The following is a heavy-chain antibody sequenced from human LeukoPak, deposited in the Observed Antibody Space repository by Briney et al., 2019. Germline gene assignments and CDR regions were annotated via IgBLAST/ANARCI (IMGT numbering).Heavy chain of an antibody. CDR3: VREGMIAGQRWFDP. CDR2: VYCNGNT. D-gene: IGHD3-22*01. CDR1: GGSISKYY. V-gene: IGHV4-59*01. Sequence: SETLTLTCTVSGGSISKYYWSWIRQPPGKKLEWVGYVYCNGNTNYNPSLKRRLAISVDTSTNQIFLRLRFVTAADTAVYYCVREGMIAGQRWFDPWGQGTLVTVSS. J-gene: IGHJ5*02.